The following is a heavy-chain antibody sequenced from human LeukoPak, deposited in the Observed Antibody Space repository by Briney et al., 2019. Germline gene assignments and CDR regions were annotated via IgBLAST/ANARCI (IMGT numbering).Heavy chain of an antibody. CDR3: ARVDPGYSSGWYEDY. Sequence: GGSLRLSCAASGFTFSSYSMNWVRQAPGKGLEWVSSISSSSYIYYADSVKGRFTISRDNAKNSLYLQMNSLRAEDTAVYYCARVDPGYSSGWYEDYWGQGTLVTVSS. CDR1: GFTFSSYS. J-gene: IGHJ4*02. V-gene: IGHV3-21*01. D-gene: IGHD6-19*01. CDR2: ISSSSYI.